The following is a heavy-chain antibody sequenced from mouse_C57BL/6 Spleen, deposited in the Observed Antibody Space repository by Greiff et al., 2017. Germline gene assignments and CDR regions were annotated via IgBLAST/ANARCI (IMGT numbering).Heavy chain of an antibody. J-gene: IGHJ1*03. CDR1: GYTFTDYY. D-gene: IGHD1-1*01. Sequence: VKLQESGAELVRPGASVKLSCKASGYTFTDYYINWVKQRPGQGLEWIARIYPGSGNTYYNEKFKGKATLTAEKSSSTAYMQLSSLTSEDSAVYFCARGTTTRYFDVWGTGTTVTVSS. CDR3: ARGTTTRYFDV. V-gene: IGHV1-76*01. CDR2: IYPGSGNT.